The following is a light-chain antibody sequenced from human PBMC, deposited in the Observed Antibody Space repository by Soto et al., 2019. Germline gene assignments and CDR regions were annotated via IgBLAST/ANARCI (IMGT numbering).Light chain of an antibody. CDR1: QSVSSSY. J-gene: IGKJ5*01. V-gene: IGKV3-20*01. Sequence: EIVLTQSPGTLSLSPGERATLSCMASQSVSSSYLAWYQQKPGQAPRLLIYGASSRATGIPDRFSGSGSGTDFTLTISRLEPEDFAVYYCQQYGSSPINCGQGTRREIK. CDR3: QQYGSSPIN. CDR2: GAS.